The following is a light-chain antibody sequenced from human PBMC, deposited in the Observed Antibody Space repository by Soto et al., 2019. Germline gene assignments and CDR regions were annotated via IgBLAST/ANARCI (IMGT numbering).Light chain of an antibody. Sequence: DIQMTQSPSSLSASVGDRVTITCRASQYISSYVNWYQQKPGKAPKFLIYGASDLQRRVPSRFSGSGSGTDFTLTINSLQPEDFATYYCQQRYSRPLTFGPGTKLDIK. CDR2: GAS. V-gene: IGKV1-39*01. CDR1: QYISSY. CDR3: QQRYSRPLT. J-gene: IGKJ3*01.